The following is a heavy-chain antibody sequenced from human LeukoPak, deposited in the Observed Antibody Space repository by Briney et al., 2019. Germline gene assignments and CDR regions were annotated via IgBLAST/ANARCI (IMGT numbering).Heavy chain of an antibody. D-gene: IGHD3-22*01. Sequence: PVGSLRLSCAASGFFTFNNYWMHWVRQAPGKGLVWVSRINTDGSTTNYADSVKGRFTISRDNAKNILYLQMNSLRVEDTAVYYCARAYNSGLDYWGQGTLVTVSS. V-gene: IGHV3-74*01. CDR3: ARAYNSGLDY. CDR2: INTDGSTT. J-gene: IGHJ4*02. CDR1: GFFTFNNYW.